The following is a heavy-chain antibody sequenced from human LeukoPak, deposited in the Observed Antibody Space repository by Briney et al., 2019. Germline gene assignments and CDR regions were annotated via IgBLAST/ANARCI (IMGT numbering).Heavy chain of an antibody. D-gene: IGHD3-9*01. CDR3: ALLSGYMDV. CDR1: GYTFTSYG. V-gene: IGHV1-18*01. J-gene: IGHJ6*03. CDR2: ISAYNGNT. Sequence: ASVKVSCKASGYTFTSYGISWVRQVPGQGLEWMGWISAYNGNTNYAQKLQGRVTMTTDTSTSTAYMELRSLRAEDAAVYYCALLSGYMDVWGKGTTVTVSS.